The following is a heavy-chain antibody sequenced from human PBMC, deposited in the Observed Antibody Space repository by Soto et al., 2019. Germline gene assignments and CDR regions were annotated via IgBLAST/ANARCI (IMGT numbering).Heavy chain of an antibody. D-gene: IGHD3-22*01. CDR1: GFTFSSYW. V-gene: IGHV3-7*02. CDR2: IKQDGSEK. Sequence: GGSLRLSCAASGFTFSSYWMSWVRQAPGKGLEWVANIKQDGSEKYYVYSVKGRFTISRDNAKNSLYLQMNSLRADDTAVYYCARGPALYYYDSSGYPQVYYFAYWGQGTLVTVSS. J-gene: IGHJ4*02. CDR3: ARGPALYYYDSSGYPQVYYFAY.